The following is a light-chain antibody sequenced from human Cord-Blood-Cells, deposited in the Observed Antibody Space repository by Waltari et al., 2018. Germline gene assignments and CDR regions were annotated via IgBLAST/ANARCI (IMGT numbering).Light chain of an antibody. CDR1: KSVSSSY. CDR2: GAS. Sequence: EIVLTQSPGTLSLSPGERATLSSRASKSVSSSYLAWYQQKPGQAPRLLIYGASSRATGIPDRFSGSGSGTDFTLTISRLEPEDFAVYYCQQYGSSPRTFGQGTKVEIK. CDR3: QQYGSSPRT. J-gene: IGKJ1*01. V-gene: IGKV3-20*01.